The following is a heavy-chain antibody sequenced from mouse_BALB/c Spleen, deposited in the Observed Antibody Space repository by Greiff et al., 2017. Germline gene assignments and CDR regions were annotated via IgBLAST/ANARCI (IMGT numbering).Heavy chain of an antibody. CDR3: ARDLGYGNYNYAMDY. V-gene: IGHV5-4*02. CDR1: GFTFSDYY. CDR2: ISDGGSYT. J-gene: IGHJ4*01. Sequence: EVKLVESGGGLVKPGGSLKLSCAASGFTFSDYYMYWVRQTPEKRLEWVATISDGGSYTYYPDSVKGRFTISRDNAKNNLYLQMSSLKSEDTAMYYCARDLGYGNYNYAMDYWGQGTSVTVSS. D-gene: IGHD2-10*02.